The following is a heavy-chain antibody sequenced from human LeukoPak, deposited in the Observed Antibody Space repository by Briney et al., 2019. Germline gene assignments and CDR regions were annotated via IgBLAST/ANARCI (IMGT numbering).Heavy chain of an antibody. Sequence: ASVKVSCKASGYTFTGYYMPWVRQAPGQGLEWMGWINPNSGGTNDAQKFQGRVTMTRATSISTAYMELSRLRSDDTAVYYCARAPSYCSSTSCYFLSFDYWGQGTLVTVS. CDR3: ARAPSYCSSTSCYFLSFDY. J-gene: IGHJ4*02. V-gene: IGHV1-2*02. D-gene: IGHD2-2*01. CDR2: INPNSGGT. CDR1: GYTFTGYY.